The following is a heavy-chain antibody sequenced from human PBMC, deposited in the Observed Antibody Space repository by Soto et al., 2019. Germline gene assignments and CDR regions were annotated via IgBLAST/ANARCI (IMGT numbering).Heavy chain of an antibody. V-gene: IGHV3-23*01. Sequence: VGSLRLSCAASGFTFSSYAMSWVRQAPGEGLEWVSAISGSGGSTYYADSVKGRFTISRDNSKNTLYLQMNSLRAEDTAVYYCAKDPLTYYDSSGYLIPLFDYWGQGTLVTVSS. D-gene: IGHD3-22*01. CDR2: ISGSGGST. CDR1: GFTFSSYA. CDR3: AKDPLTYYDSSGYLIPLFDY. J-gene: IGHJ4*02.